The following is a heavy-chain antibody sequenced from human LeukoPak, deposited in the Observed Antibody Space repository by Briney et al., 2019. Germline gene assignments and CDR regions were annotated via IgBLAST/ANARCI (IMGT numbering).Heavy chain of an antibody. CDR1: GFTFSSYS. Sequence: GGSLRLSCAASGFTFSSYSMNWVRQAPGKGLEWVSSISSSSSYIYYADSVKGRFTISRDNAKNSLYLQMNSLRAEDTAVYYSARVPEQRHWNFDYWGQGTLVTVSS. CDR3: ARVPEQRHWNFDY. D-gene: IGHD6-25*01. V-gene: IGHV3-21*01. CDR2: ISSSSSYI. J-gene: IGHJ4*02.